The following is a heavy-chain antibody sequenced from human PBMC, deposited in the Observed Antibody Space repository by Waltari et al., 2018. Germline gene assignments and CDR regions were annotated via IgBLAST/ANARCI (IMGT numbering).Heavy chain of an antibody. CDR2: FAAGSSYI. J-gene: IGHJ4*02. Sequence: EVQLVESGGGLVKHGGSLRLSCAASGFSFSSYGMNWVRQEPGKGLGLCSSFAAGSSYIDSADPGKGRFTISRDNAENSLYLQMTGLRAEDTAIYYCARTSSPTMFGVVLDYWGQGALVTVSS. D-gene: IGHD3-3*01. V-gene: IGHV3-21*01. CDR3: ARTSSPTMFGVVLDY. CDR1: GFSFSSYG.